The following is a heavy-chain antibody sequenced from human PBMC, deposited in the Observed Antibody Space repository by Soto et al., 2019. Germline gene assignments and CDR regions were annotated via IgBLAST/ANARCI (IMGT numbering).Heavy chain of an antibody. J-gene: IGHJ4*02. CDR2: ISGSGGST. V-gene: IGHV3-23*01. CDR1: GFTFSSYA. D-gene: IGHD3-22*01. Sequence: EVQLLESGGGLVQPGGSLRLSCAASGFTFSSYAMSWVRQAPGKGLEWVSAISGSGGSTYYADSVKGRFTISRDNSKNTLYLQVNSLRAEDTAVYYCAKGGGWYYDSSGYIDYWGQGTLVTVSS. CDR3: AKGGGWYYDSSGYIDY.